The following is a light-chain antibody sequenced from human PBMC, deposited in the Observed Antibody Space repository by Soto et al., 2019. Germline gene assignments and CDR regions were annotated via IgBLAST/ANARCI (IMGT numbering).Light chain of an antibody. J-gene: IGLJ3*02. V-gene: IGLV2-14*01. CDR3: SSYTSRSTLL. CDR2: EVS. CDR1: NSDVGGYHY. Sequence: QSALTQPASVSGSPGQSITISCTGTNSDVGGYHYVSWYQQRPGKAPKLILSEVSARPSGVSNRFSGSKSGNTASLTISGRQAEDASDYFCSSYTSRSTLLFGGRTNVTV.